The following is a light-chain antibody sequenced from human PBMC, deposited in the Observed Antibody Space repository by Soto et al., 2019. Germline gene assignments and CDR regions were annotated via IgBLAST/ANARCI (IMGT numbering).Light chain of an antibody. Sequence: ETVMTQSPATLSVSPGERATLSCRASQSVSRHLAWYQQAPGQAPRLLIHGASTRAAGVPARFSGSGSGTDFTLTISDVEPEDFGVYYCHQSQSWPRTFGQRPKVDIK. CDR2: GAS. CDR3: HQSQSWPRT. V-gene: IGKV3D-15*01. J-gene: IGKJ1*01. CDR1: QSVSRH.